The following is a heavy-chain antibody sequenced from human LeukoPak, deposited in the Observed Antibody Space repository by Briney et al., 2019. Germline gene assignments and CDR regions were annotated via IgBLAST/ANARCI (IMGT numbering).Heavy chain of an antibody. CDR2: INPNNGGT. D-gene: IGHD5-18*01. CDR3: ARDIGYRSGSYYFDH. V-gene: IGHV1-2*02. CDR1: GYTFTGYY. Sequence: ASVKVSCKASGYTFTGYYMHWVRQAPGQGLEWMGWINPNNGGTHYAQRFQGRVTMTTDTSTSTAYMELRSLRSDDTAVYYCARDIGYRSGSYYFDHWGQGTLVTVSS. J-gene: IGHJ4*02.